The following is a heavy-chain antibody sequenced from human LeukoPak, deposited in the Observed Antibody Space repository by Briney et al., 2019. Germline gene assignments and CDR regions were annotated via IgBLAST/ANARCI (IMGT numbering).Heavy chain of an antibody. CDR3: ARDHYDILTGHNRYYFDY. D-gene: IGHD3-9*01. CDR1: GGTFSSYA. CDR2: IIPFFGTA. J-gene: IGHJ4*02. Sequence: ASVKVSCKASGGTFSSYAISWVRQAPGQGLEWMGGIIPFFGTANYAQKFQGRVTITADKSTSTAYMELSSLRSEDTAVYYCARDHYDILTGHNRYYFDYWGQGTLVTVSS. V-gene: IGHV1-69*06.